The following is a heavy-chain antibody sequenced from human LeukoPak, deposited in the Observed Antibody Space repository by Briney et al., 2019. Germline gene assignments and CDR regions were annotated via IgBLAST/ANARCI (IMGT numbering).Heavy chain of an antibody. Sequence: GGSLRLSCTSSGFTFGTYAVSWFRQAPGKGLEWVAFIRSKTFGGTTEYAASVEGRFTISRDDSKSIAYLQMDSLKTEDTAVYYCTRYSGRTDYWGQGTLVTVSS. CDR2: IRSKTFGGTT. D-gene: IGHD5-18*01. J-gene: IGHJ4*02. CDR3: TRYSGRTDY. CDR1: GFTFGTYA. V-gene: IGHV3-49*03.